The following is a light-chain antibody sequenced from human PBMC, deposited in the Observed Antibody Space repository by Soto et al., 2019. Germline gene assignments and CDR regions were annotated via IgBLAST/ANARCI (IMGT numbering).Light chain of an antibody. CDR2: GAS. CDR1: QSLSSN. CDR3: QHYNYWHWM. J-gene: IGKJ1*01. Sequence: EIVMTQSPATLSVSPGERATLSCRASQSLSSNLAWYQQKPGQAPRLLIYGASSRATGIPARFSGSGSGTEFTLTMSSLQSEDFAVYYSQHYNYWHWMFGQGTKGDIX. V-gene: IGKV3-15*01.